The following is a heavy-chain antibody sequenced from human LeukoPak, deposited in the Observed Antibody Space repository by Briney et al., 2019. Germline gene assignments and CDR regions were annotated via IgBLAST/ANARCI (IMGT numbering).Heavy chain of an antibody. D-gene: IGHD1-26*01. Sequence: SETLSLTCAVHGGSFSGYYWSWIRQPPGKGLEWIGEINHSGSTNYNPSLKSRVTISVDTSKNQFSLKLSSVTAADTAVYYCARGGIVGATRAWFDPWGQGTLVTVSS. J-gene: IGHJ5*02. CDR2: INHSGST. V-gene: IGHV4-34*01. CDR3: ARGGIVGATRAWFDP. CDR1: GGSFSGYY.